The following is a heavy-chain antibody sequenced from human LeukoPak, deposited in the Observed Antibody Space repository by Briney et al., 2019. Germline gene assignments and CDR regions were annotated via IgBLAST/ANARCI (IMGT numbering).Heavy chain of an antibody. CDR3: AKGRSFGI. J-gene: IGHJ3*02. Sequence: SETLSLTCAVYGGSFSGYYWSWIRQPPGKGLEWIGEINHSGSTNYNPSLKSRVTISVDTSKNQFSLKLSSVTAADTAVYYCAKGRSFGIWAQGTMVTVSS. V-gene: IGHV4-34*01. CDR2: INHSGST. CDR1: GGSFSGYY.